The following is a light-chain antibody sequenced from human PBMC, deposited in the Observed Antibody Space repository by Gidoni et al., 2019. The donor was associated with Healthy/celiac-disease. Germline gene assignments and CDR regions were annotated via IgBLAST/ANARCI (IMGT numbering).Light chain of an antibody. V-gene: IGKV3-15*01. J-gene: IGKJ1*01. CDR2: GAS. CDR3: QQYNNWLRT. Sequence: EIVMTQSPATLSVSPGERATLSCRASQSVSSNLAWYQQKPGQAPMLLIYGASTRATGIPARFSGSGSGTEFTLTISSLQSEDFAVYYCQQYNNWLRTFGQGTKVEIK. CDR1: QSVSSN.